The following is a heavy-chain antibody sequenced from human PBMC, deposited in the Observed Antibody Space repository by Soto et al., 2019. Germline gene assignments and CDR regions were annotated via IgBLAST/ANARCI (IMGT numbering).Heavy chain of an antibody. V-gene: IGHV3-33*01. CDR2: IWYDGTQK. Sequence: GGSLRLSCAASASSFSGYGMHWVRQAPGMGLEWVALIWYDGTQKFYADSVRGRFTISRDNSKYTLYLEMNSLRAEDTAVYYCASPVVPAAMGGPYFYGIDVWGQGTTVTVSS. CDR3: ASPVVPAAMGGPYFYGIDV. CDR1: ASSFSGYG. D-gene: IGHD2-2*01. J-gene: IGHJ6*02.